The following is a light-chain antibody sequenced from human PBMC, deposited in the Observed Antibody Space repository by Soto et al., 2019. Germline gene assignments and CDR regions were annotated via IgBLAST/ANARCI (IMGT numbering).Light chain of an antibody. J-gene: IGKJ1*01. V-gene: IGKV1-27*01. CDR3: QKYDSAPRT. CDR2: AAS. Sequence: DIQMTQSPSSLSASVGDRVTITCRASQDISNSLAWYQQKPGKVPTLLIYAASTLQSGAPSRFSGSGSGTDFTLTISGLQPEDVATYYCQKYDSAPRTFGQGTKVEIK. CDR1: QDISNS.